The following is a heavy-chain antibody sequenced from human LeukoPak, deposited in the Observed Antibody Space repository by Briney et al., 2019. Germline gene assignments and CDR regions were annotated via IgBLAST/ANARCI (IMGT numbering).Heavy chain of an antibody. V-gene: IGHV4-59*01. D-gene: IGHD5-12*01. CDR3: ASGYTGDFDY. Sequence: SETLSLTCTVSGGSISRYYWSWIRQPPGKGLEWIGYIYYSGSTDHNPSLQSRVTISVDTSKNQFSLKLSSVTAADTAVYYCASGYTGDFDYWGQGILVTVSS. CDR2: IYYSGST. J-gene: IGHJ4*02. CDR1: GGSISRYY.